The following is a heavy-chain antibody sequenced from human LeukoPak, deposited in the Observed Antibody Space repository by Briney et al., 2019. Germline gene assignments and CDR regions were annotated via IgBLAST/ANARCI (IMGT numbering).Heavy chain of an antibody. CDR3: AKEIDGFDV. V-gene: IGHV3-74*01. Sequence: TGGSLRLSFAASGFTFNNYWMHWVRQAPGMGLVWVSSIRFDGGDTAYADSAKGRFTISRDNAKNTMFLQMNNLRAEDTAVYCCAKEIDGFDVWGQGTLVTVSS. CDR2: IRFDGGDT. CDR1: GFTFNNYW. J-gene: IGHJ3*01.